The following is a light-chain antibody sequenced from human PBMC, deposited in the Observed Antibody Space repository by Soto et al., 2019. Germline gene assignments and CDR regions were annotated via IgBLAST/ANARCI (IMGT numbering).Light chain of an antibody. J-gene: IGKJ1*01. CDR1: ESISRW. Sequence: DSQMTQSPSTLSASLGDRVTITCRASESISRWLAWYQQKPGKVPKLLIYDASSLQSGVPSRFSGSGSGTEFTLTISSLQPDDLATYYCHQYHSPSPWTFGQVTKAEIK. CDR3: HQYHSPSPWT. CDR2: DAS. V-gene: IGKV1-5*01.